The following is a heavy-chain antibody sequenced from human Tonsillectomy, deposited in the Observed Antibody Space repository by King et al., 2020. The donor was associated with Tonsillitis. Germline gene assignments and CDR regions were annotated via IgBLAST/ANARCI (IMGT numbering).Heavy chain of an antibody. CDR3: ARPEGGYDSSNDVFDI. CDR2: ISSSSITI. D-gene: IGHD3-22*01. V-gene: IGHV3-48*01. CDR1: GFTFSSYS. Sequence: DVQLVESGGGLVQPGGSLRLSCAASGFTFSSYSMNWVRQAPGKGLEWVSYISSSSITIYYADSVKGRFTISRDNAKNSLYLQMNSLRAEDTAVYYCARPEGGYDSSNDVFDIWGQGTMVTVSS. J-gene: IGHJ3*02.